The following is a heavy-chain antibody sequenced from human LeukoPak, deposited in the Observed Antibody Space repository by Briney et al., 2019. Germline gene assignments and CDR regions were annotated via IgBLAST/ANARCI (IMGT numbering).Heavy chain of an antibody. CDR3: ATWSSGWQFDY. CDR1: GFTFSKYW. D-gene: IGHD6-19*01. Sequence: PGGSLRLSCAASGFTFSKYWMTWVRQAPGKGLQWVAHIKGDGSDKYYVDSVKGRFTISRDNAKTSLYQQMNSLRPEDTAVYYCATWSSGWQFDYWGQGTLVSVSS. CDR2: IKGDGSDK. J-gene: IGHJ4*02. V-gene: IGHV3-7*05.